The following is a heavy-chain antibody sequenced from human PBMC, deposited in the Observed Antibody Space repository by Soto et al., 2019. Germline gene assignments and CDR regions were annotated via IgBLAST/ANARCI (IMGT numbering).Heavy chain of an antibody. CDR2: IIPILGIA. V-gene: IGHV1-69*02. Sequence: VKPCSKDSGGTFSSYTISSVRQAPGQGLEWMGRIIPILGIANYAQKFQGRVTITADKSTSTAYMELSSLRSEDTAVYYCARSYGHGTAFDIWGQGTMVTVSS. D-gene: IGHD1-1*01. CDR3: ARSYGHGTAFDI. J-gene: IGHJ3*02. CDR1: GGTFSSYT.